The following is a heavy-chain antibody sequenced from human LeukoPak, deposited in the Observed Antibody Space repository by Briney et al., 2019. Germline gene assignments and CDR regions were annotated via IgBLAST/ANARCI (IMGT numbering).Heavy chain of an antibody. D-gene: IGHD3-10*01. V-gene: IGHV3-23*01. CDR2: SSGSGGST. CDR3: AKGWFGSHNYYMDV. Sequence: GGTLRLSCAASVFTFSSYGMSWVRQAPGKGLEWVSASSGSGGSTYYADSVKARFTISRDNSKNTLYLQMNSLRAEDTAVYYCAKGWFGSHNYYMDVWGKGTTVTISS. CDR1: VFTFSSYG. J-gene: IGHJ6*03.